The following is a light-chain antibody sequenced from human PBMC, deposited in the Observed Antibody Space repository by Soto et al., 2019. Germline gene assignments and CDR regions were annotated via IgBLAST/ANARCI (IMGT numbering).Light chain of an antibody. CDR3: QEYNNWPHT. J-gene: IGKJ2*01. V-gene: IGKV1-5*01. CDR2: GAS. CDR1: QSISTW. Sequence: DIQMTQSPSTLSASVGDRVTITCRASQSISTWLAWYQQKPGKAPKLLIYGASSLESGVPSRFSGSGYGTEFTLIISSLQPVDFATYYCQEYNNWPHTCGQGTKVEIK.